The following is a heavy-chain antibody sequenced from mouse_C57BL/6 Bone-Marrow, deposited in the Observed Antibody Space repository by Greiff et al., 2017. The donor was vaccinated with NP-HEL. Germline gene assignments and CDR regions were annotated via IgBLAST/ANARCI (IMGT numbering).Heavy chain of an antibody. D-gene: IGHD4-1*01. J-gene: IGHJ4*01. CDR3: ARGTGTEDAMDY. Sequence: VQLQQPGAELVKPGASVKLSCKASGYTFTSYWMHWVKQRPGQGLEWIGMIHPNSGSTNYNEKFKSKATLTVDKSSSTAYMQLSSLTSEDSAVYYCARGTGTEDAMDYWGQGTSVTVSS. V-gene: IGHV1-64*01. CDR1: GYTFTSYW. CDR2: IHPNSGST.